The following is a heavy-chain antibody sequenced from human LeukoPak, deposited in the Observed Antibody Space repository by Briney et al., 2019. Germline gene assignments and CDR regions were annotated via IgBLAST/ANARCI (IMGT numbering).Heavy chain of an antibody. Sequence: ASVKVSCKASGYPFTSYDIIWVRQATGQGLEWMGWVNTNSSNTGYAEKLQGRVTMTRNTSISTAYMEMSSLRSEDTAVYSCARAYGPGSYKNWFDPWGQRTLVTVSS. CDR3: ARAYGPGSYKNWFDP. J-gene: IGHJ5*02. CDR2: VNTNSSNT. D-gene: IGHD3-10*01. CDR1: GYPFTSYD. V-gene: IGHV1-8*02.